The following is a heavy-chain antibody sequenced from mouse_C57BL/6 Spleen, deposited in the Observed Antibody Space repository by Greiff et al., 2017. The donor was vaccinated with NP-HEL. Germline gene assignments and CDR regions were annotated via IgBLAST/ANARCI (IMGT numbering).Heavy chain of an antibody. J-gene: IGHJ4*01. CDR3: ARGRGTRAMDY. CDR1: GFSLTSYG. V-gene: IGHV2-2*01. Sequence: QVQLQQSGPGLVQPSQSLSITCTVSGFSLTSYGVHWVRQSPGKGLEWLGVIWSGGSTDYNAAFISRLSISKDNSKSQVFFKMNSLQADDTAIYYCARGRGTRAMDYWGQGTSVTVSS. CDR2: IWSGGST. D-gene: IGHD3-3*01.